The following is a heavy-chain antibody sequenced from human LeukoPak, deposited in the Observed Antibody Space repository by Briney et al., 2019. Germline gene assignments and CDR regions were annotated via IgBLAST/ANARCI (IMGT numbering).Heavy chain of an antibody. V-gene: IGHV4-39*01. CDR3: ARRTDRSAWSTYFDY. J-gene: IGHJ4*02. CDR2: LYYSGST. CDR1: GGSISTSSYY. Sequence: TSETLSLTCSVSGGSISTSSYYWDWTRQPPGKGLEWIGSLYYSGSTYYNPSLKGRVTISGDTSKNQFSLNLGSVTAADTAVYYCARRTDRSAWSTYFDYWGQGTLVTVSS. D-gene: IGHD6-19*01.